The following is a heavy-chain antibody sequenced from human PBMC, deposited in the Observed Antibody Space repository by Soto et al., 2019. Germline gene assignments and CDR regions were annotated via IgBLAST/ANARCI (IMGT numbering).Heavy chain of an antibody. Sequence: ASVKVSCKASGYTFTSYDINWVRQATGQGLEWMGWMNPNSGNTGYAQKFQGRVTMTRNTSISTAYMELSSLRSEDTAVYYCARGEVLRFLEWLLCYFDYRGQGTLVTVSS. J-gene: IGHJ4*02. CDR1: GYTFTSYD. CDR2: MNPNSGNT. D-gene: IGHD3-3*01. V-gene: IGHV1-8*01. CDR3: ARGEVLRFLEWLLCYFDY.